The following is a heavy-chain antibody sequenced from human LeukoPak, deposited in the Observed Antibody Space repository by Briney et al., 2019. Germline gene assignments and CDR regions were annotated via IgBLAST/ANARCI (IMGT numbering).Heavy chain of an antibody. V-gene: IGHV4-30-4*01. Sequence: SQTLSLTCTVSGGSISSSDYYWTWIRQPPGKGLEWIGYIYNSGSTYYNPSLKSRVTISVDTSKNQFSLNLSSVTAADTAVYYCVREGYYDSSGYYGGNWFDPWGQGTLVTVSS. D-gene: IGHD3-22*01. CDR2: IYNSGST. CDR1: GGSISSSDYY. CDR3: VREGYYDSSGYYGGNWFDP. J-gene: IGHJ5*02.